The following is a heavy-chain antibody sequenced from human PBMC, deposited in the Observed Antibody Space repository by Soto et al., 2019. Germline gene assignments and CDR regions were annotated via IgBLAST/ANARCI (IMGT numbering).Heavy chain of an antibody. CDR3: ARGRYLDY. CDR1: GYTFTTYG. Sequence: QVHLVQSGAEVKKPGASVKDSCKASGYTFTTYGIAWVRQAPGQGLEWMGWISAYNANTDYAQRLQGRVTITTDTSTSTAHMELRSLRSDDTAVYYCARGRYLDYWGQGTLVTVSS. V-gene: IGHV1-18*01. CDR2: ISAYNANT. D-gene: IGHD1-26*01. J-gene: IGHJ4*02.